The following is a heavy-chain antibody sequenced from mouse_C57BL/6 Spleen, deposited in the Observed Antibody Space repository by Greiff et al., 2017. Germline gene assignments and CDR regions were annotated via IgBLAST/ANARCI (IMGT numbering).Heavy chain of an antibody. J-gene: IGHJ4*01. D-gene: IGHD2-4*01. CDR1: GYSFTGYY. V-gene: IGHV1-42*01. Sequence: VQLQQSGPELVKPGASVKISCKASGYSFTGYYMNWEKQSPEKSLEWIGEINPSTGGTTYNQKFKAKATLTVDKSSSTAYMQLKHLTSEDSAFYYCARREDDYDEYYYAMDYWGQGTSVTVSS. CDR3: ARREDDYDEYYYAMDY. CDR2: INPSTGGT.